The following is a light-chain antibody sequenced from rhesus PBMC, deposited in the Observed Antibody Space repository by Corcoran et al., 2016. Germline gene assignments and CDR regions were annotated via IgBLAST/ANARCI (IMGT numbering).Light chain of an antibody. V-gene: IGKV3-10*01. CDR1: QSVSSY. J-gene: IGKJ1*01. CDR2: GAS. Sequence: QVILTQSPATLSLSPGERATLSCRASQSVSSYLAWYQQKPGQAPRLLIKGASTRATGIPDRFSGSGSGTDLFLPLTSLEPADFAVYSCSQHGSGWPFGQWTKVEI. CDR3: SQHGSGWP.